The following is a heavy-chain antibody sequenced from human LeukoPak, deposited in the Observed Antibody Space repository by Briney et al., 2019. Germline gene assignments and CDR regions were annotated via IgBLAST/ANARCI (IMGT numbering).Heavy chain of an antibody. J-gene: IGHJ5*02. CDR1: GFTFSSYG. CDR3: AKDVFGFGELSEARRDWFDP. CDR2: IRYDGSNK. D-gene: IGHD3-10*01. V-gene: IGHV3-30*02. Sequence: PGGSLRLSCAASGFTFSSYGMHWVRQAPGKGLEWVAFIRYDGSNKYYADSVKGRFTISRDNSKNTLYLQMNSLRAEDTAVYYCAKDVFGFGELSEARRDWFDPWGQGTLVTVSS.